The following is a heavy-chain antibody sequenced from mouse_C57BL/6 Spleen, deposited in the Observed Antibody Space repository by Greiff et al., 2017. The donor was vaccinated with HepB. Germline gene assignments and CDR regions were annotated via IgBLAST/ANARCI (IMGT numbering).Heavy chain of an antibody. CDR2: ISSGSSTI. CDR3: ARGDYDDGAWFAY. J-gene: IGHJ3*01. D-gene: IGHD2-4*01. CDR1: GFTFSDYG. Sequence: EVKLMESGGGLVKPGGSLKLSCAASGFTFSDYGMHWVRQAPEKGLEWVAYISSGSSTIYYADTVKGRFTISRDNAKTTLFLQMTSLRSEDTAMYYCARGDYDDGAWFAYWGQGTLVTVSA. V-gene: IGHV5-17*01.